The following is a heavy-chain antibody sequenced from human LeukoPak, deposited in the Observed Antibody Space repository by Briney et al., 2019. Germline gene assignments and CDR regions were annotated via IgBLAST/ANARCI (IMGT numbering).Heavy chain of an antibody. CDR3: ARGNYPAYDSSGPYYDY. D-gene: IGHD3-22*01. J-gene: IGHJ4*02. V-gene: IGHV3-7*01. CDR2: INQDGSAK. Sequence: GESLRLSCAASRFTFSSYWMSWVRQAPGKGLEWVANINQDGSAKYYVDSVKGRFTISRDNAKNSLYLQMNSLRAEDTAVYYCARGNYPAYDSSGPYYDYWGQGTLVTVSS. CDR1: RFTFSSYW.